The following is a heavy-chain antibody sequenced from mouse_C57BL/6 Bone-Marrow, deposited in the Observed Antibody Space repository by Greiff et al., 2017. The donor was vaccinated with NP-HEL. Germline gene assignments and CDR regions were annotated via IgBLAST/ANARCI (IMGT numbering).Heavy chain of an antibody. V-gene: IGHV1-50*01. CDR3: AIPHYYGPVWDY. Sequence: VQLQQSGAELVKPGASVKLSCKASGYTFTSYWMQWVKQRPGQGLEWIGEIDPSDSYTNYNQKFKGKATLTVDTSSSTAYMQLSSLTSEDAAVYYCAIPHYYGPVWDYWGQGTSVTVSS. D-gene: IGHD1-1*01. J-gene: IGHJ4*01. CDR2: IDPSDSYT. CDR1: GYTFTSYW.